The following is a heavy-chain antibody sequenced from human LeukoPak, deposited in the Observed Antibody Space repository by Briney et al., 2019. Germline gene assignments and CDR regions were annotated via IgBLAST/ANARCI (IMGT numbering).Heavy chain of an antibody. Sequence: GGSLRLSCAASGFTFSSYSMNWVRQAPGKGLEWVSYISSSSSTIYYADSVKGRFTISRDNAKNSLYLQMNSLRAEDTAVYYCASGAHYYDSSGYSSFDYWGQGTLVTVSS. D-gene: IGHD3-22*01. J-gene: IGHJ4*02. CDR1: GFTFSSYS. CDR2: ISSSSSTI. V-gene: IGHV3-48*01. CDR3: ASGAHYYDSSGYSSFDY.